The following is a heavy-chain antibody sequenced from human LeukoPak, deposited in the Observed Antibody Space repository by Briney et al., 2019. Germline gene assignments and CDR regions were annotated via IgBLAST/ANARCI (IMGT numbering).Heavy chain of an antibody. Sequence: GGSLRLSCVALEFEPTYFWMTWVRGALGKGLELVANINPDGSESFYLDSVRGRFTISRDNAKKSLYLQMNSLRAEDAAVYYCATFVGTVSGSYTVPGGLLVLGKGTTVSVSS. CDR1: EFEPTYFW. J-gene: IGHJ6*04. V-gene: IGHV3-7*01. CDR2: INPDGSES. D-gene: IGHD3-16*02. CDR3: ATFVGTVSGSYTVPGGLLV.